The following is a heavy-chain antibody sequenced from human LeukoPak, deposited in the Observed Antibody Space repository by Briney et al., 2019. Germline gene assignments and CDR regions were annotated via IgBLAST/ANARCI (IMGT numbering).Heavy chain of an antibody. CDR2: TNHSGST. D-gene: IGHD2-15*01. CDR3: ARGNRVVAATPRSWFDP. Sequence: PSETLSLTCAVYGGSFSGYYWSWIRQPPGKGLEWIGETNHSGSTNYNPSLKSRVTISVDTSKNQFSLKLSSVTAADTAVYYCARGNRVVAATPRSWFDPWGQGTLVTVSS. V-gene: IGHV4-34*01. CDR1: GGSFSGYY. J-gene: IGHJ5*02.